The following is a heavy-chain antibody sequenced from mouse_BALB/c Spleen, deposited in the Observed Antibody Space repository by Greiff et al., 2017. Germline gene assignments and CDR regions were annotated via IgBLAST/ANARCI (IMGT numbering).Heavy chain of an antibody. D-gene: IGHD2-10*02. CDR1: GFSLTSYG. CDR2: IWAGGST. Sequence: VMLVESGPGLVAPSQSLSITCTVSGFSLTSYGVHWVRQPPGKGLEWLGVIWAGGSTNYNSALMSRLSISKDNSKSQVFLKMNSLQTDDTAMYYCARERYGNSAWFAYWGQGTLVTVSA. CDR3: ARERYGNSAWFAY. V-gene: IGHV2-9*02. J-gene: IGHJ3*01.